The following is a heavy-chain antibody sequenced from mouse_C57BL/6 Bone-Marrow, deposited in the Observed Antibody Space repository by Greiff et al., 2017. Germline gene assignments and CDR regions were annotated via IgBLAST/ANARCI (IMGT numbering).Heavy chain of an antibody. CDR1: GFTFSDYY. V-gene: IGHV5-12*01. Sequence: EVQLVESGGGLVQPGGSLKLSCAASGFTFSDYYMYWVRQTPEKRLEWVAYISNGGGSTYYPDTVKGRFTISRDNAKNTLYLQMSRLKYEDTAMYYCARGIYYYGGSYPYWYFDVWGTGTTVTVSS. J-gene: IGHJ1*03. D-gene: IGHD1-1*01. CDR2: ISNGGGST. CDR3: ARGIYYYGGSYPYWYFDV.